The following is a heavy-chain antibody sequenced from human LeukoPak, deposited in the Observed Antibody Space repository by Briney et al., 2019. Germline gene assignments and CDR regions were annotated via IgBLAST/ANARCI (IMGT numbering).Heavy chain of an antibody. CDR3: AKSRVVPAPLDY. V-gene: IGHV3-30*18. D-gene: IGHD2-2*01. CDR2: ISYDGSNK. Sequence: GGSLRLSCAASGFTFSSYGMHWVRQAPGKGLEWVAVISYDGSNKYYADSVKGRFTISRDNSKNTPYLQMNRLRAEDTAVYYCAKSRVVPAPLDYWGQGTLVTVSS. CDR1: GFTFSSYG. J-gene: IGHJ4*02.